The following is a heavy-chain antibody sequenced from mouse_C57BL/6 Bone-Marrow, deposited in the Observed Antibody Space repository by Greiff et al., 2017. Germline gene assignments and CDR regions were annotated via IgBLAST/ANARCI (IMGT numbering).Heavy chain of an antibody. V-gene: IGHV1-55*01. Sequence: QVQLQQPGAELVKPGASVMMSCKASGYTFTSYWITWVKQRPGQGLEWIGDIYPGSGSTNYNEKFKSKATLTADTSSSTAYMQLSSLTSEDSAVYYGARDGWLLLFDYWGQGTTLTVSS. CDR2: IYPGSGST. CDR1: GYTFTSYW. CDR3: ARDGWLLLFDY. J-gene: IGHJ2*01. D-gene: IGHD2-3*01.